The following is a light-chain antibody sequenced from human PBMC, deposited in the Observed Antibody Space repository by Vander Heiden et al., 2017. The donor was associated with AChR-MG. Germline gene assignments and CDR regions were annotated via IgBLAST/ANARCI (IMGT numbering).Light chain of an antibody. CDR3: QEWDSSSVV. CDR1: KLGDKY. J-gene: IGLJ2*01. V-gene: IGLV3-1*01. Sequence: SYELTQPPSVSVSPGQTASITCSGDKLGDKYACWYQQKPGQSPVLVIYQDSKRPSGIPERFSGSNSGNTATLTISGTQAMDEADYYCQEWDSSSVVFGGGTKLNVL. CDR2: QDS.